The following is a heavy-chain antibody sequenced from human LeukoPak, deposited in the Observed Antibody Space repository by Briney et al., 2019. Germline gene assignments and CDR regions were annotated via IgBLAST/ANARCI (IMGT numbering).Heavy chain of an antibody. CDR2: ISYDGINE. Sequence: GGSLRLSCAASGFTFRNYAMHWVRQAPGKGLEWVAIISYDGINEYCADSLKGRFTISRDNSKNTLFLQMNSLRTEDTAVYYCARGEYYYDGGYWGQGTLVTVSS. CDR3: ARGEYYYDGGY. V-gene: IGHV3-30-3*01. D-gene: IGHD3-22*01. CDR1: GFTFRNYA. J-gene: IGHJ4*02.